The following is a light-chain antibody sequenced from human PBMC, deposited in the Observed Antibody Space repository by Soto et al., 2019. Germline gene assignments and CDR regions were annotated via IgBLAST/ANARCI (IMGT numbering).Light chain of an antibody. V-gene: IGLV1-47*02. CDR3: SSYAGSSNV. J-gene: IGLJ1*01. CDR2: SNN. CDR1: SSNIGSNY. Sequence: QSVLTQPPSASGTPGQRVTISCSGSSSNIGSNYVYWYQQLPGTAPKLLIYSNNQRPSGVPDRFSGSKSGTSASLAISGLRSEDEADYYCSSYAGSSNVFGTGTKVTV.